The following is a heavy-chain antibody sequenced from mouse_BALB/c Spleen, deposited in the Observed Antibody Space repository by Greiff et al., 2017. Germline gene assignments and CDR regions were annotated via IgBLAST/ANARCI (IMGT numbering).Heavy chain of an antibody. Sequence: VQLQQSGAELVRPGALVKLSCKASGFNIKDYYMHWVKQRPEQGLAWIGWIDPENGNTIYDPKFQGKASITADTSSNTAYLQLSSLTSEDTAVYYCAITDGNYFDYWGQGTTLTVSS. CDR2: IDPENGNT. CDR1: GFNIKDYY. CDR3: AITDGNYFDY. D-gene: IGHD1-3*01. V-gene: IGHV14-1*02. J-gene: IGHJ2*01.